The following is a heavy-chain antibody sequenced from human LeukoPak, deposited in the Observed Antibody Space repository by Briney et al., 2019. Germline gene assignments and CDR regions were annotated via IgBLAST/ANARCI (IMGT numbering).Heavy chain of an antibody. D-gene: IGHD3-16*01. CDR1: GFTFSSYG. CDR3: AKGGFRGYALYRAFDY. J-gene: IGHJ4*02. Sequence: GGSLRLSCAASGFTFSSYGMHWVRQAPGKGLEWVAFIRYDGSNKCYADSVKGRFTISRDNSKNTLYLQMNSLRAEDTAVYYCAKGGFRGYALYRAFDYWGQGTLVTVSS. CDR2: IRYDGSNK. V-gene: IGHV3-30*02.